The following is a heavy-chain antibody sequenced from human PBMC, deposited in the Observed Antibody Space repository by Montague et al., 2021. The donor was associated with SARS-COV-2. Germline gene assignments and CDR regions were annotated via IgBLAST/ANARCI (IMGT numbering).Heavy chain of an antibody. D-gene: IGHD2-8*01. CDR1: GVSVTDYY. Sequence: SETLSLTCTVSGVSVTDYYWSWIRQPPGKGLEWVGDVLYNKGTNFNPSLKSRVAISVDTSKNQFSLRLTSVTAADTAFYYCVRHPQYDGLYGPPDFWGQGTLATVSS. CDR3: VRHPQYDGLYGPPDF. CDR2: VLYNKGT. J-gene: IGHJ4*02. V-gene: IGHV4-59*08.